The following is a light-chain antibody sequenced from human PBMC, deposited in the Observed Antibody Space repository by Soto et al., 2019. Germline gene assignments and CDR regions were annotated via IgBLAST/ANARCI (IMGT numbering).Light chain of an antibody. Sequence: QSALTQPASVAGSPGQSITFSCTGTSNDIGGYNYVSWYQQHPGNAPKLMIFDVRNRPSGVSYRFSGSKSGNTASLTISGLQAEDEAEYYRGSYTSSSTLLFRGGTQRTVL. J-gene: IGLJ2*01. CDR3: GSYTSSSTLL. V-gene: IGLV2-14*01. CDR1: SNDIGGYNY. CDR2: DVR.